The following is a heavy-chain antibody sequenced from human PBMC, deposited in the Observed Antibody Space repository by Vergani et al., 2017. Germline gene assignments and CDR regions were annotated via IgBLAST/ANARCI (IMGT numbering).Heavy chain of an antibody. D-gene: IGHD3-22*01. Sequence: ELQLVQSGAEVKKPRESLKISCQISGYSFTNYWIGWVRQMPGKGLEWMGIIHPADSDTRYSPSFQGQVTISVDKSISTAYLQRSSLRASDSAMYYCARLYGRDSSGSKYFDYWGQGTLVTVSS. CDR1: GYSFTNYW. J-gene: IGHJ4*02. CDR2: IHPADSDT. CDR3: ARLYGRDSSGSKYFDY. V-gene: IGHV5-51*01.